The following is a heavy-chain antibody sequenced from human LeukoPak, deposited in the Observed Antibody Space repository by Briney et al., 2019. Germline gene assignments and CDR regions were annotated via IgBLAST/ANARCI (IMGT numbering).Heavy chain of an antibody. J-gene: IGHJ4*02. CDR3: TRESGAFSPFGF. CDR2: VHLSGAS. V-gene: IGHV4-4*02. D-gene: IGHD1-26*01. CDR1: GGSILTTNW. Sequence: PSETLCLTCAVSGGSILTTNWWSWVRQPPGKGLEWIGEVHLSGASNYNPSLKSRVNMSIDKSKNQLSLELTSVTAADTAIYYCTRESGAFSPFGFWGQGTLVTVSS.